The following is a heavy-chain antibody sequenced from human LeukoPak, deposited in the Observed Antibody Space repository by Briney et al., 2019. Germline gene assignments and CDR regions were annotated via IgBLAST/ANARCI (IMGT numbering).Heavy chain of an antibody. J-gene: IGHJ4*02. CDR1: GYTFTSYY. D-gene: IGHD1-26*01. V-gene: IGHV1-46*01. CDR2: INPSGGST. Sequence: GASVTVSCKASGYTFTSYYMHWVRQAPGQGLEWMGIINPSGGSTSYAQKFQGRVTMTRDTSTSTVYMELSSLRSEDTAVYYCARVGRELGAFDYWGQGTLVTVSS. CDR3: ARVGRELGAFDY.